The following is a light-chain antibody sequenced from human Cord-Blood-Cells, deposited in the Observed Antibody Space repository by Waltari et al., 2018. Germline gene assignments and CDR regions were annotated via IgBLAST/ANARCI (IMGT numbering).Light chain of an antibody. V-gene: IGKV1-33*01. CDR3: QQYDNPLYT. CDR1: PDISNY. CDR2: DAS. Sequence: DIQMTQSPSSLSASVGDRVTITCQASPDISNYLNWYQQKPGKAPKLLIYDASNLETGVPSRFSGSGSGTDFTFTISSLQPEDIATYYCQQYDNPLYTFGQGTKLEIK. J-gene: IGKJ2*01.